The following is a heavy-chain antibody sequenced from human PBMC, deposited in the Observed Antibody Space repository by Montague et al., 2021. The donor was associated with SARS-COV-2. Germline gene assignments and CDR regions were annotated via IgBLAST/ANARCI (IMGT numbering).Heavy chain of an antibody. J-gene: IGHJ3*01. CDR1: GFPFSSYG. D-gene: IGHD3-22*01. CDR2: ISTTGANT. CDR3: AKEGVVVGADGFDY. Sequence: SLRLSCAASGFPFSSYGMNWVRQAPGKGLEWVSAISTTGANTYYAGSVKGRFTISRDNSKNTLYLQLNSLRDEDTAVYYCAKEGVVVGADGFDYWGQGTMVIASS. V-gene: IGHV3-23*01.